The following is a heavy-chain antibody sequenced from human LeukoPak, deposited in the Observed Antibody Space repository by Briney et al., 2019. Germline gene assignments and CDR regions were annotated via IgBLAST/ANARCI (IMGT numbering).Heavy chain of an antibody. CDR3: AKTGGIAAAH. CDR1: GFTFSNYG. CDR2: FSGSGGST. V-gene: IGHV3-23*01. D-gene: IGHD6-13*01. J-gene: IGHJ4*02. Sequence: GGSLRLSCAASGFTFSNYGMSWVRQAPGKGLEWVSGFSGSGGSTYYADSVKGRFTISRDNSKNTLYLQMNSLRAEDTALYYCAKTGGIAAAHWGQGTLVTVSS.